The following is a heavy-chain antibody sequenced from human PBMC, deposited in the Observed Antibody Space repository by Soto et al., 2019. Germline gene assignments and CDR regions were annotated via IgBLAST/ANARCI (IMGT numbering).Heavy chain of an antibody. D-gene: IGHD1-26*01. J-gene: IGHJ4*02. Sequence: QVQLQESGPGLVKPSQTLSLTCTVSGGSISSGDYYWSWIRQPPGKGLEWIGYIYYSGSTYYNPSLHTRVTISVYTSKKQRSLKPGSVTAADTAVYDGASHPSGSYLLDCGGQGTLVTVPS. CDR1: GGSISSGDYY. CDR3: ASHPSGSYLLDC. V-gene: IGHV4-30-4*01. CDR2: IYYSGST.